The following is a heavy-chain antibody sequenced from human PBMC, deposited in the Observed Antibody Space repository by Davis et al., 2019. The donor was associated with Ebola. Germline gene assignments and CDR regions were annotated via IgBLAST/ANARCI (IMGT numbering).Heavy chain of an antibody. J-gene: IGHJ6*02. CDR2: IRSKAYGGKP. V-gene: IGHV3-49*03. CDR1: GFTFGDYA. CDR3: SRDLKQPPPSYYYGMDV. Sequence: GGSLRLSCTASGFTFGDYAMSWFRQAPGKGLEWVGFIRSKAYGGKPAYAASVKGRFTISRDDSKSIAYLQMDSLKTEDTAVYYCSRDLKQPPPSYYYGMDVWGQGTTVTVSS.